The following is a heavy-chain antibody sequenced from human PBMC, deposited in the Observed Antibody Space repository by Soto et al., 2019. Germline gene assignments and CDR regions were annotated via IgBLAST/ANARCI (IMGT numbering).Heavy chain of an antibody. Sequence: SETLSLTCTVSGGSISSYYWSWIRQPPGKGLEWIGYIYYSGSTNYNPSLKSRVTISVDTSKNQFSLKLSSLTAPNTAVYYCERAHSSYNEDQYYYGMYVWGQGNKVTVSS. CDR2: IYYSGST. V-gene: IGHV4-59*12. D-gene: IGHD5-12*01. J-gene: IGHJ6*02. CDR1: GGSISSYY. CDR3: ERAHSSYNEDQYYYGMYV.